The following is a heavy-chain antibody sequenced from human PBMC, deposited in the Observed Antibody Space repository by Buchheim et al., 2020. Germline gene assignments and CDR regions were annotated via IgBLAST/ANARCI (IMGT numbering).Heavy chain of an antibody. CDR3: ARGGLYSSSWYVLDY. D-gene: IGHD6-13*01. J-gene: IGHJ4*02. Sequence: QVQLVESGGGVVQPGRSLRLSCAASGFTFSSYAMHWVRQAPGKGLEWVAVISYDGSNKYYADSVKGRFTISRDNSKNTLYLQMNSLRAEDTAVYYCARGGLYSSSWYVLDYWGQGTL. CDR1: GFTFSSYA. V-gene: IGHV3-30-3*01. CDR2: ISYDGSNK.